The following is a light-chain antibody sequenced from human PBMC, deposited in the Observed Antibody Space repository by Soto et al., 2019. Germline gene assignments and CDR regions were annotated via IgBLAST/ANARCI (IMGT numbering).Light chain of an antibody. V-gene: IGKV3-15*01. CDR3: HQYNIWPPLL. Sequence: EIVMTQSPATLSVSPGESATLSCRASQSVRSNLAWYQQKPGQAPRLLIYGASTRATGIPARFSGSGSGTEYTLTTSGLQSEDFAVYYCHQYNIWPPLLFGGGTKVEIK. CDR1: QSVRSN. J-gene: IGKJ4*01. CDR2: GAS.